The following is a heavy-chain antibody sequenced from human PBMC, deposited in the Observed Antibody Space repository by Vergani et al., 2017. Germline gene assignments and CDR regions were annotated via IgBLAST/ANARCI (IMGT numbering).Heavy chain of an antibody. J-gene: IGHJ6*03. D-gene: IGHD2-21*01. CDR2: IIPIFGTA. V-gene: IGHV1-69*01. CDR1: GGTFSSYA. CDR3: ARGAVIAYYYYYMDV. Sequence: QVQLVQSGAEVKKPGSSVKVSCKASGGTFSSYAISWVRQAPGQGLEWMGGIIPIFGTANYAQKFQGRATITADESTSTAYMELGSLSSENTAVYYCARGAVIAYYYYYMDVWGKGTTVTVSS.